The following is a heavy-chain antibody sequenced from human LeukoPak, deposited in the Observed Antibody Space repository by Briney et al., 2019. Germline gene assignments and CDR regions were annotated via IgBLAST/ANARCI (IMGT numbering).Heavy chain of an antibody. J-gene: IGHJ4*02. CDR2: ISSSGSTI. CDR1: GFTFSDYY. D-gene: IGHD4-17*01. Sequence: GGSLRLSCAASGFTFSDYYMSWIRQAPGKGLEWVSYISSSGSTIYYADSVKGRFTISRDNSKNTLYLQMNSLRAEDTAVYYCAKVMTTVPKFDYWGQGTLVTVSS. CDR3: AKVMTTVPKFDY. V-gene: IGHV3-11*01.